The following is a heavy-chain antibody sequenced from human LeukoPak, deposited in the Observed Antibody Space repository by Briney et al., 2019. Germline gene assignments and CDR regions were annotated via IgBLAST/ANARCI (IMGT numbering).Heavy chain of an antibody. V-gene: IGHV3-74*01. CDR1: GNYR. Sequence: GGSLRLSCAASGNYRMHWVRQAPGKGLVWVSHINSDGSWTSYADSVKGRFTISKDNTKNTVYLQMNSLRAEDTAVYYCVSFYETYWGRGTLVTVSS. CDR2: INSDGSWT. J-gene: IGHJ4*02. D-gene: IGHD2/OR15-2a*01. CDR3: VSFYETY.